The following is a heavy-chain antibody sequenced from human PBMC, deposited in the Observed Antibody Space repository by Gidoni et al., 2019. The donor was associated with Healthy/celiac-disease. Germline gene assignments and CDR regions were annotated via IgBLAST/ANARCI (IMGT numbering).Heavy chain of an antibody. Sequence: EVQLLESGGGLVQPGGSLRLSCAASGFTFSSYAMSWVRQAPGKGLEWVSAISGSGGSTYYADSVKGRFTISRDSSKNTLYLQMNSLRAEDTAVYYCAKDDVTMVRGEDDYYYYYGMDVWGQGTSVTVSS. CDR1: GFTFSSYA. CDR2: ISGSGGST. D-gene: IGHD3-10*01. J-gene: IGHJ6*02. CDR3: AKDDVTMVRGEDDYYYYYGMDV. V-gene: IGHV3-23*01.